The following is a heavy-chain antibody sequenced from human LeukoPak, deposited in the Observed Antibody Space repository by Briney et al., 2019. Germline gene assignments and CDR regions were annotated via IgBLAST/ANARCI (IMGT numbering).Heavy chain of an antibody. CDR2: INPNSGGT. V-gene: IGHV1-2*02. D-gene: IGHD2-2*01. CDR3: ARDWGDCSSTSCSSQPSFDY. J-gene: IGHJ4*02. Sequence: ASVKVSCKASGYTFTGYYMRWVRQAPGQGLEWMGWINPNSGGTNYAQKFQGRVTMTRDTSISTAYMELSRLRSDDTAVYYCARDWGDCSSTSCSSQPSFDYWGQGTLVTVSS. CDR1: GYTFTGYY.